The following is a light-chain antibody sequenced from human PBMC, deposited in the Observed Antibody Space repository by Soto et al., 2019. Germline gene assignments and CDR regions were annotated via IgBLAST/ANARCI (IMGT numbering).Light chain of an antibody. CDR1: QSISNY. V-gene: IGKV1-39*01. CDR3: QQSYSSPQT. CDR2: AGS. Sequence: DIQMTQSPSSLAASVGDRVTITCRASQSISNYLNWYQQKPGKAPKVLIYAGSSLPSGVPSRFSVSGSGTDFTLTNSSLQPADFGTYYGQQSYSSPQTFAQGTKVEVE. J-gene: IGKJ1*01.